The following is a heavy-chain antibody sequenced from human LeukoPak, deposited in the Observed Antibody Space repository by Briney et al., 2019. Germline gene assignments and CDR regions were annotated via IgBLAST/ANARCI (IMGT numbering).Heavy chain of an antibody. J-gene: IGHJ3*02. CDR1: GASFSSSHSY. D-gene: IGHD3-22*01. CDR2: IYHSGST. V-gene: IGHV4-30-2*01. CDR3: ARPDSSGYDAFDI. Sequence: TSQTLSLTCTVSGASFSSSHSYWSWIRQPPGKGLEWIGYIYHSGSTYYNPSLKSRVTISVDRSKNQFSLKLSSVTAADTAVYYCARPDSSGYDAFDIWGQGTMVTVSS.